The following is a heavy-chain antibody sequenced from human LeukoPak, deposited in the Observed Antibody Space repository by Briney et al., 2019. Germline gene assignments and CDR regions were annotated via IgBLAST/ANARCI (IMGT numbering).Heavy chain of an antibody. J-gene: IGHJ6*03. Sequence: ASVKVSCKASGYTFTSYGISWVRQAPGQGLEWIGWISAYNGNTNYAQKLQGRVTMTTDASTSTAYMELRSLRSDDTAVYYCATRVPAAITGAYYYYYMDVWGKGTTVTVSS. CDR2: ISAYNGNT. CDR1: GYTFTSYG. V-gene: IGHV1-18*01. D-gene: IGHD2-2*01. CDR3: ATRVPAAITGAYYYYYMDV.